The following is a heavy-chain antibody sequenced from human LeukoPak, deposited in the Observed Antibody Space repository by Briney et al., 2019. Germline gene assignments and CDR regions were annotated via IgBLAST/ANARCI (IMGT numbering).Heavy chain of an antibody. J-gene: IGHJ3*02. D-gene: IGHD2-2*01. CDR2: IWYDGSNK. CDR1: GFTFSSYG. V-gene: IGHV3-33*01. CDR3: ARDGSLAGYCSSTSCYRADAFDI. Sequence: GSLRLSCAASGFTFSSYGMHWVRQAPGKGLEWVAVIWYDGSNKYYADSVKGRFTISRDNSKNTLYLQMNSLRAEDTAVYYCARDGSLAGYCSSTSCYRADAFDIWGQGTMVTVSS.